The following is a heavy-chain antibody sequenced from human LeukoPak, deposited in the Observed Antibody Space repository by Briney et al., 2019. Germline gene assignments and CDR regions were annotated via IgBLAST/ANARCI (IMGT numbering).Heavy chain of an antibody. V-gene: IGHV4-4*07. CDR3: ARVLWFGELCDAFDI. CDR2: IYGSGST. D-gene: IGHD3-10*01. Sequence: PSETPSLTCTVFGGSLNSYYWGWIRQSAGKGLEWIGRIYGSGSTNYSPSLKSRLTMSIDTSNNQFSLKLTSVTAADTAVYYCARVLWFGELCDAFDIWGPGKMVTVSS. J-gene: IGHJ3*02. CDR1: GGSLNSYY.